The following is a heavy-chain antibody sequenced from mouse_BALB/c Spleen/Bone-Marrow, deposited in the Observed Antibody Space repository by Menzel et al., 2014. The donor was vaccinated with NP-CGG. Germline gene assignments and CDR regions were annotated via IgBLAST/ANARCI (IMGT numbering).Heavy chain of an antibody. V-gene: IGHV1-4*02. D-gene: IGHD1-1*01. J-gene: IGHJ2*01. CDR1: GYTFTSNT. CDR2: INPTGGYT. Sequence: QVQLKQSAAELARPGASVKMSCKASGYTFTSNTIHWVKQRPGQGLEWIGYINPTGGYTDYNQKFKDKTTLTADKSSSIAYMQLSSLTSEDSAVYYCAREATYYAYFDYWGQGTILTVSS. CDR3: AREATYYAYFDY.